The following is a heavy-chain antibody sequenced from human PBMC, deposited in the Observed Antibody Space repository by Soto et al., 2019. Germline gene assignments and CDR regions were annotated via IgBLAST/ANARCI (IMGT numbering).Heavy chain of an antibody. CDR1: GFTFSSYG. CDR3: ARSPPPDTYYYYGMDV. V-gene: IGHV3-33*01. J-gene: IGHJ6*02. Sequence: QVQLVESGGGVVQPGRSLRLSCAPSGFTFSSYGMHWVRQAPGKGLAWVAVIWYDGSNKYYADSVKGRFTISRDNSKNTLHLQMNSLRAEDTAVYYCARSPPPDTYYYYGMDVWGQGTTVTVSS. CDR2: IWYDGSNK.